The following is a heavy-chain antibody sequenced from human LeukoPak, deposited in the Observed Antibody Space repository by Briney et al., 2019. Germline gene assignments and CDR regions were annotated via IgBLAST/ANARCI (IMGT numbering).Heavy chain of an antibody. CDR2: INPNSGGT. J-gene: IGHJ1*01. CDR1: GYTFSGYY. V-gene: IGHV1-2*02. D-gene: IGHD3-22*01. Sequence: ASVKVSCKASGYTFSGYYLHWVRQAPGQGLEWMGWINPNSGGTNSTQKFQGRVTMTRDTSIITAYMELSRLRSDDTAVYFCARGYYDSSDYEYFQHWGQGTLVAVSS. CDR3: ARGYYDSSDYEYFQH.